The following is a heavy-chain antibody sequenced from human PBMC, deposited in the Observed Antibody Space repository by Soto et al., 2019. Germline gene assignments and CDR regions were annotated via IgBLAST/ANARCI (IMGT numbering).Heavy chain of an antibody. J-gene: IGHJ5*02. Sequence: QITLKESGPTLVKPTQTLTLTCTFSGFSLSTSGVGVGWIRQPPGKALEWLALIYWDDDKRYSPSLKSRLTITKDTSKNQVVLTRTNMDPVDTATYYFAHEARDYCGNSGPPASFDPWGQGTLVTVSS. CDR1: GFSLSTSGVG. V-gene: IGHV2-5*02. CDR3: AHEARDYCGNSGPPASFDP. CDR2: IYWDDDK. D-gene: IGHD4-17*01.